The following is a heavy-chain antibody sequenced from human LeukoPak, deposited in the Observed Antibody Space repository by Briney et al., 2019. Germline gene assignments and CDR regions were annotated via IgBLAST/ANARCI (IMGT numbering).Heavy chain of an antibody. V-gene: IGHV4-34*01. CDR3: ARVTYSSSWYPFDY. D-gene: IGHD6-13*01. CDR2: INHSGST. J-gene: IGHJ4*02. CDR1: GGSFSGYY. Sequence: PSETLSLTCAVYGGSFSGYYWSWIRQPPGKGLEWIGGINHSGSTNYNPSLKSRVTISVDTSKNQFSLKLSSVTAADTAVYYCARVTYSSSWYPFDYWGQGTLVTVSS.